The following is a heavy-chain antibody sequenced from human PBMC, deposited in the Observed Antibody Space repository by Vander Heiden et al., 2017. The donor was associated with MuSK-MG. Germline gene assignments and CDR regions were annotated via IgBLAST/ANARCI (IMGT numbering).Heavy chain of an antibody. CDR2: ISYDGSNK. Sequence: QVQLVESGGGVVQPGRSLRLPCAASGFPFSSYAMHWVRQAPGKGLEWVAVISYDGSNKYYADSVKGRFTISRDNSKNTLYLQMNSLRAEDTAVYYCARGAYDILTGTLDYWGQGTLVTVSS. CDR3: ARGAYDILTGTLDY. V-gene: IGHV3-30-3*01. J-gene: IGHJ4*02. D-gene: IGHD3-9*01. CDR1: GFPFSSYA.